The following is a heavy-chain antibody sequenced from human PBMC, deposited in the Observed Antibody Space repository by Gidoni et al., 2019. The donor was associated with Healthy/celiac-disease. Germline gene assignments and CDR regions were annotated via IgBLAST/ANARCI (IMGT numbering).Heavy chain of an antibody. CDR3: AKHLASYCTNGVCSHRAGFDP. Sequence: EVQLLESGGGLVQPGGSLRLSCAASGFTFSSYAMSWVRQAPGKGLGWVSAISGSGGSTYYADSVKGRFTISRDNSKNTLYLQMNSLRAEDTAVYYCAKHLASYCTNGVCSHRAGFDPWGQGTLVTVSS. V-gene: IGHV3-23*01. D-gene: IGHD2-8*01. CDR2: ISGSGGST. J-gene: IGHJ5*02. CDR1: GFTFSSYA.